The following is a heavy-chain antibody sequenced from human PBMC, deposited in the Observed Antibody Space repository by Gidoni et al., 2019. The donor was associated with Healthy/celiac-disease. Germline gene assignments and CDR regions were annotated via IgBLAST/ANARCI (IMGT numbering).Heavy chain of an antibody. V-gene: IGHV3-72*01. D-gene: IGHD3-10*01. CDR1: GFTFSDYY. Sequence: EVQLVESGGGVVQPGGSLRLSCAASGFTFSDYYMDWGRQAPGKGLEWVGRSRNKAKSHTTEYAASVKGRFTISRDYSKNSLYLQMNSLKPEDTAVYYCARGLGGSGARYFDLWGRGTLVTVSS. J-gene: IGHJ2*01. CDR2: SRNKAKSHTT. CDR3: ARGLGGSGARYFDL.